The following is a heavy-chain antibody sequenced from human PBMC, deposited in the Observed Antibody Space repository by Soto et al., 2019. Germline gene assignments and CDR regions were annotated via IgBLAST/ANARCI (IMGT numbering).Heavy chain of an antibody. Sequence: ASVKVSCKASGYTFTDYCMHWGRQAPGQGLEWLGWISAYNGNTNYAQKLQGRVTMTTDTSTSTAYMELRSLRSDDTAVYYCARGGRYSSSWYFDYWGQGTLVTVSS. CDR2: ISAYNGNT. CDR3: ARGGRYSSSWYFDY. CDR1: GYTFTDYC. D-gene: IGHD6-13*01. J-gene: IGHJ4*02. V-gene: IGHV1-18*04.